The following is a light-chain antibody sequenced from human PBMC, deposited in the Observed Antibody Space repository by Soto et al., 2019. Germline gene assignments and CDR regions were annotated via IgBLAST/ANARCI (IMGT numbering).Light chain of an antibody. Sequence: QSALTRPASVSGSPGQSITISCTGTSSDVGGYNYVTWYQQHPAKAPKLMIYDVSNRPSGVSNRFSGSKSGNTASLTISGLQAEDEADYYCSSYTSSRTYVFGTGTKVTVL. CDR3: SSYTSSRTYV. CDR2: DVS. V-gene: IGLV2-14*03. CDR1: SSDVGGYNY. J-gene: IGLJ1*01.